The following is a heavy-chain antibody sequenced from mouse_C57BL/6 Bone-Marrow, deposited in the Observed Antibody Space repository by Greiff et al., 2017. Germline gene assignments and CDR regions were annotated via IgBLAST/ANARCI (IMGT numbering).Heavy chain of an antibody. Sequence: EVKLQESGGGLVKPGGSLKLSCAASGFTFSSYAMYWVSQTPEKRLEWVATISDGGSYTYYPENVKGRSTISRDKAKNNLYLQMSNLKSEDTAMYYCARGGDWDYFDYCCQGTTLTVSS. CDR2: ISDGGSYT. D-gene: IGHD4-1*01. J-gene: IGHJ2*01. CDR3: ARGGDWDYFDY. CDR1: GFTFSSYA. V-gene: IGHV5-4*03.